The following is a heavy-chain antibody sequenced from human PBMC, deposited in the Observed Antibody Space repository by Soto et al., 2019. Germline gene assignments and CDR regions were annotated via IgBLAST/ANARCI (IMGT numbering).Heavy chain of an antibody. V-gene: IGHV4-59*08. D-gene: IGHD6-19*01. CDR1: GGSISSYY. J-gene: IGHJ4*02. CDR3: ARHTIAVAGTPPFFDY. Sequence: QVQLQESGPGLVKPSETLSLTCTVSGGSISSYYWSWIRQPPGKGLEWIGYIYYSGSTNYNPSLKSRVIITVVMSKNQFSLKLSSVTAADTAVYYCARHTIAVAGTPPFFDYWGQGTLVTVSS. CDR2: IYYSGST.